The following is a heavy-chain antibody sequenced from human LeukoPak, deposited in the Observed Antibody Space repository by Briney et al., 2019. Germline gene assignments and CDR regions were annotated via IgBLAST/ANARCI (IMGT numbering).Heavy chain of an antibody. V-gene: IGHV2-70*11. CDR2: IDWDDDK. CDR3: ARMTYYYGSGSISHRFDY. D-gene: IGHD3-10*01. Sequence: SGPALVKPTQTLTLTCTFSGISLSTRGMCVSWIRQPPGKALEWLARIDWDDDKYYSTSLKTRLTISKDTSKNQVVLTMTNMDPVDTATYYRARMTYYYGSGSISHRFDYWGQGTLVTVSS. CDR1: GISLSTRGMC. J-gene: IGHJ4*02.